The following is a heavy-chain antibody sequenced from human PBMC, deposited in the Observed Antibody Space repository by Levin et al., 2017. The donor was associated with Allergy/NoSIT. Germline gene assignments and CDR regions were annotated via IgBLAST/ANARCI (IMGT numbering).Heavy chain of an antibody. CDR3: ARPHDYGDYVAAYFDY. J-gene: IGHJ4*02. CDR2: IYSGYSDT. V-gene: IGHV5-51*01. Sequence: GESLKISCKGSGYSFTSYWIGWVRQMPGKGLEWMGIIYSGYSDTRYSPSFQGQVTISADKSISTAYLQWSSLKASDTAMYYCARPHDYGDYVAAYFDYWGQGTLVTVSS. D-gene: IGHD4-17*01. CDR1: GYSFTSYW.